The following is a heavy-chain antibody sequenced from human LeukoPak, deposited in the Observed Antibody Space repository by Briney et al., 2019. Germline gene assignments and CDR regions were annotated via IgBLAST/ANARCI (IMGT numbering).Heavy chain of an antibody. D-gene: IGHD3-10*01. CDR1: GYTFTSYV. CDR3: ARGVRRLAALLWFGDQNQRYYFDY. Sequence: GASVKVSCKASGYTFTSYVINWVREATGQGREWMGWMNANSGNTGYVQKFQGRVTMTRNTSISTAYMELSSLRSEDTAVYYCARGVRRLAALLWFGDQNQRYYFDYWGQGTLVTVSS. J-gene: IGHJ4*02. V-gene: IGHV1-8*01. CDR2: MNANSGNT.